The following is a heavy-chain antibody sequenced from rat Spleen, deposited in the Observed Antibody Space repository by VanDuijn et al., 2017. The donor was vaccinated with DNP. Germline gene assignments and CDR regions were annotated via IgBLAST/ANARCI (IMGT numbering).Heavy chain of an antibody. Sequence: EVHLVESGGGLVQPGRSLKLSCAASGFTFSNYVMAWVRQGPKKGLEWVATISYDGSSTYYRDSVKGRFTISRDNAKSTLYLQMNSLKSEDTATYYCAKNSGYYFDYWGQGVMVTVSS. CDR3: AKNSGYYFDY. V-gene: IGHV5-7*01. CDR1: GFTFSNYV. J-gene: IGHJ2*01. D-gene: IGHD4-3*01. CDR2: ISYDGSST.